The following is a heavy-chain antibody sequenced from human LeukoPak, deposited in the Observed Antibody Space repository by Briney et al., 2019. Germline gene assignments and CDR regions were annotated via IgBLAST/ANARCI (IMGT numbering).Heavy chain of an antibody. D-gene: IGHD1-26*01. V-gene: IGHV1-2*06. Sequence: ASAKVSCKASGYTFTGYYMRWVRQAPGQGLEWMGRINPNNGGTNYAQKFQGRVTMTGDTSISTAYMELSSLRSDDTAVYYCTRESGSYHGNDYWGQGTLVTVSS. J-gene: IGHJ4*02. CDR1: GYTFTGYY. CDR2: INPNNGGT. CDR3: TRESGSYHGNDY.